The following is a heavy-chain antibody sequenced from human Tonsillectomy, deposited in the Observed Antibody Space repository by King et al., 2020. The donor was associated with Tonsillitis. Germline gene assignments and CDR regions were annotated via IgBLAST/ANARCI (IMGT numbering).Heavy chain of an antibody. J-gene: IGHJ3*02. V-gene: IGHV3-9*01. CDR3: AKSSSGSLHDAFDI. CDR1: GFTFDDYA. Sequence: DVQLVESGGGLVQPGRSLRLSCAASGFTFDDYAMHWVRQAPGKGLEWVSGISWNSGSIGYADSVKGRFTISRDNAKNSLNLQMNSLRAEDTALYDCAKSSSGSLHDAFDIWGQGTMVTVSS. D-gene: IGHD6-19*01. CDR2: ISWNSGSI.